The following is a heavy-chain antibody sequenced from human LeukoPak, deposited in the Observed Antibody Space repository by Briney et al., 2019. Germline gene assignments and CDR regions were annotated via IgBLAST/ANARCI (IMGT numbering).Heavy chain of an antibody. CDR3: ARMTRLSYDYYYYMDV. V-gene: IGHV4-59*01. J-gene: IGHJ6*03. Sequence: SETLSLTCTVSGGSISSYYWSWIRQPPGKGLEWIGYIYYSGSTNYNPSLKSRVTISVDTSKNQFSLKLSSVTAADTAVYFCARMTRLSYDYYYYMDVWGKGTTVTVSS. D-gene: IGHD6-25*01. CDR2: IYYSGST. CDR1: GGSISSYY.